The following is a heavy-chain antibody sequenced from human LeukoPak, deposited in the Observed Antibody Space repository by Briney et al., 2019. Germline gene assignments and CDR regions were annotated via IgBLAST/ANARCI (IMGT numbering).Heavy chain of an antibody. J-gene: IGHJ4*02. V-gene: IGHV3-7*01. CDR1: GFTVSSNY. Sequence: PGGSLRLSCAASGFTVSSNYMSWVRQAPGKGLEWVANIKQDGSEKYYVDSVKGRFTISRDNAKNSLYLQMNSLRAEDTAVYYCAREMEQLVFDYWGQGTLVTVSS. CDR2: IKQDGSEK. D-gene: IGHD6-13*01. CDR3: AREMEQLVFDY.